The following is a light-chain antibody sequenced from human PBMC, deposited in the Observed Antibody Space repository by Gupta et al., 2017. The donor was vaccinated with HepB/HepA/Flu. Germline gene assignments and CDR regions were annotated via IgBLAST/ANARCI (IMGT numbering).Light chain of an antibody. V-gene: IGLV7-43*01. CDR2: STN. J-gene: IGLJ1*01. CDR3: LLYYAGAYV. CDR1: TGAVTNSYY. Sequence: QTVVTQEPSLTVSPGRTVTLTCSSSTGAVTNSYYPNWFQQKPGQAPRALIYSTNNKHSWTPARFSGSLLGGKAALTLSGVQPEDEAEYYCLLYYAGAYVFGTGTKVTVL.